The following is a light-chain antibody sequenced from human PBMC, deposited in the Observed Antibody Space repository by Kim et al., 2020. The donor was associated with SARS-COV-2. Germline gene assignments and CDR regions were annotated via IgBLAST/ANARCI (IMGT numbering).Light chain of an antibody. V-gene: IGLV3-19*01. CDR1: SLRSYY. J-gene: IGLJ2*01. Sequence: SSELTQDPAVSVALGQTIRITCQGDSLRSYYASWYQQKPGQAPVLVIYGKNNRPSGIPDRFSGSSSGNTASLTITGTQAEDEADYYCSSRSRDRSGHLFGGGTQLTVL. CDR2: GKN. CDR3: SSRSRDRSGHL.